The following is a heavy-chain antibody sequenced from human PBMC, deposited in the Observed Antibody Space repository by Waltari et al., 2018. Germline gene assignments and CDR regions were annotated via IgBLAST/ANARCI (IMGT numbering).Heavy chain of an antibody. D-gene: IGHD3-3*01. CDR2: IYSGGST. Sequence: EVQLVESGGGLIQPGGSLRHSCAASGFTVSSNYIIWVRPPPGKGLGWVSVIYSGGSTYYADSVKGRFTISRDNSKNTLYLQMNSLRAEDTAVYYCASDRAWSGYYSDAFDIWGQGTMVTVSS. J-gene: IGHJ3*02. V-gene: IGHV3-53*01. CDR3: ASDRAWSGYYSDAFDI. CDR1: GFTVSSNY.